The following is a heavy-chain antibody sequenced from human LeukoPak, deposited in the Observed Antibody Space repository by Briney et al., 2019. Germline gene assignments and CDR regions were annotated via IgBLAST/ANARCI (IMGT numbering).Heavy chain of an antibody. D-gene: IGHD3-10*01. V-gene: IGHV1-69*05. Sequence: SVKVSCKASGGTFSSYAISWVRQAPGHGLEWMGGIIPIFGTANYAQKFQGRVTITTDESTSTAYMELSSLRSEDTAVYYCASPRYGSGSAAHWFDPWGQGTLVTVSS. CDR3: ASPRYGSGSAAHWFDP. CDR2: IIPIFGTA. J-gene: IGHJ5*02. CDR1: GGTFSSYA.